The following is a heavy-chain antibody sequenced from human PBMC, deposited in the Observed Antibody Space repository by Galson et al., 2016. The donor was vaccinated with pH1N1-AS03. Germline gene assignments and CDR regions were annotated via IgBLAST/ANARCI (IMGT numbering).Heavy chain of an antibody. J-gene: IGHJ4*02. V-gene: IGHV4-61*10. CDR1: GGSVSSGSYY. CDR3: ARRPTGIDY. Sequence: SETLSLTCTVSGGSVSSGSYYWSWIRQPAGKGLEWLGEIIIGRGLPPTYTPSLKRRVTISIATSRGELSLILRSVTAADTGAYYCARRPTGIDYWGQGVQVTVSS. CDR2: IIIGRGLPP. D-gene: IGHD3-10*01.